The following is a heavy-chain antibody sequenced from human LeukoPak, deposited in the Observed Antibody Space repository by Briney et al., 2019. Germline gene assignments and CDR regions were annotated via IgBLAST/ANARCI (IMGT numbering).Heavy chain of an antibody. CDR3: ATGPFGGYNYYYYYYMDV. CDR2: IIPIFGTA. CDR1: GGTFSSYA. Sequence: SVKVSCKASGGTFSSYAISWVRQAPGQGLEWMGGIIPIFGTANYAQKFQGRVTITTDESTSTAYMELISLRSEDTAVYYCATGPFGGYNYYYYYYMDVWGKGTTVTVSS. D-gene: IGHD5-24*01. V-gene: IGHV1-69*05. J-gene: IGHJ6*03.